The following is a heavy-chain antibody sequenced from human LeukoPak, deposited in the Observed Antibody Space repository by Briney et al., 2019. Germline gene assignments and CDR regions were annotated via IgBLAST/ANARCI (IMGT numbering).Heavy chain of an antibody. CDR2: IYSGGST. Sequence: GGSLRLSCAASGFTVSSNYMSWVRQAPGKGLEWVSVIYSGGSTYYADSVKGRFTISRDNSKNTLYLQMNSLRAEDTAVYYCAKDARNWNYGYWGQGTLVTVSS. D-gene: IGHD1-7*01. V-gene: IGHV3-53*05. CDR3: AKDARNWNYGY. CDR1: GFTVSSNY. J-gene: IGHJ4*02.